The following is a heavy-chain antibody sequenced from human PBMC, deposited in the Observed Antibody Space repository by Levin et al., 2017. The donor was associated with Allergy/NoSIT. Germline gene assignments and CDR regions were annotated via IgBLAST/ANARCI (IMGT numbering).Heavy chain of an antibody. Sequence: PGGSLRLSCAASGFTFSTYWMNWVRQAPGKGLEWVASIKRNGGDEYYVDSVKGRFTISRDNAKNSLFLQMNSLTAEDTAVYFCVRGGQPFDYWGRGTLVTVSS. CDR3: VRGGQPFDY. V-gene: IGHV3-7*01. CDR1: GFTFSTYW. J-gene: IGHJ4*02. D-gene: IGHD4-23*01. CDR2: IKRNGGDE.